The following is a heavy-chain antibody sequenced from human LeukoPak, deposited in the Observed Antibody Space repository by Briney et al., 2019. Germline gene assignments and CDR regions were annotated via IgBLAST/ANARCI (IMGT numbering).Heavy chain of an antibody. V-gene: IGHV3-9*01. D-gene: IGHD6-19*01. CDR1: GFTFGDHA. Sequence: PGGSLRLSCAASGFTFGDHAMHWVRQTPGKGLEWVAGISYNSGSLGYAESVKGRFTISRDNGKQSLFLQMNSLRPEDTAVYFCAKVGAVSLESWGQGTLVTVSS. CDR3: AKVGAVSLES. CDR2: ISYNSGSL. J-gene: IGHJ4*02.